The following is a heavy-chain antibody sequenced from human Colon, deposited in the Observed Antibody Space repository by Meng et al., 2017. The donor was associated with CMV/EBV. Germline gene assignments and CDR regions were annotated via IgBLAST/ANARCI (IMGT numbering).Heavy chain of an antibody. V-gene: IGHV4-39*07. CDR1: YY. Sequence: YYWGFVRQPPGKGLEWIGSIFYSGSTYYNPSLKSRVSISIDTSKNQFSLNLGSVTAADTAFYHCARSPRLVLIPQTSSNWNGNNWFDPWGQGTLVTVSS. CDR3: ARSPRLVLIPQTSSNWNGNNWFDP. CDR2: IFYSGST. D-gene: IGHD1-20*01. J-gene: IGHJ5*02.